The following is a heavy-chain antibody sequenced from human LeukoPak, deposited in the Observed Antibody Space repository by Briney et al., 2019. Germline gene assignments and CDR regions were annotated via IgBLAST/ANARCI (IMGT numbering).Heavy chain of an antibody. CDR3: ASRDTAILQGMDV. D-gene: IGHD5-18*01. Sequence: PGGSLRLSCAASGFTFSSYSMNWVRQAPGKGLEWVSSISSSSSCIYYADSVKGRFTISRDNAKNSLYLQMNSLRAEDTAVYYCASRDTAILQGMDVWGQGTTVTVSS. V-gene: IGHV3-21*01. J-gene: IGHJ6*02. CDR1: GFTFSSYS. CDR2: ISSSSSCI.